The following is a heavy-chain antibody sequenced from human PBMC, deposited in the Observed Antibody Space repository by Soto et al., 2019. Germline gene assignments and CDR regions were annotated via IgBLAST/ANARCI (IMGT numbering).Heavy chain of an antibody. CDR3: AREGYKWNYKGDY. CDR1: GFTFSSYS. V-gene: IGHV3-21*01. CDR2: ISSSSSYI. Sequence: EVQLVESGGGLVKPGGSLRLSCAASGFTFSSYSMNWVRQAPGKGLEWVSSISSSSSYIYYADSVKGRFTISRDNDKNSLYLQMNSLRAEDTAVYYCAREGYKWNYKGDYWGQGTLVKVSS. D-gene: IGHD1-7*01. J-gene: IGHJ4*02.